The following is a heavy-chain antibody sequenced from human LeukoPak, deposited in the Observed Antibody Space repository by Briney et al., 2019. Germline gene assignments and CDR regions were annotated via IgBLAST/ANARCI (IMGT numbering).Heavy chain of an antibody. CDR1: GFTFSSYA. V-gene: IGHV3-30*04. J-gene: IGHJ5*02. CDR2: ISYDGSNK. CDR3: ARAFLVPEYNWFDP. D-gene: IGHD3-3*01. Sequence: PGRSLRLSCAASGFTFSSYAMHWVRQAPGKGLEWVAVISYDGSNKYYADSVKGRFTISRDNSKNTLYLQMNSLRAEDTAVYYCARAFLVPEYNWFDPWGQGTLVTVSS.